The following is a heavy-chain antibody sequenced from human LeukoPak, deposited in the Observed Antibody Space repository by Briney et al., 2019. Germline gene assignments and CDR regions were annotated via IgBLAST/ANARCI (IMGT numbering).Heavy chain of an antibody. CDR2: INDGGKT. CDR1: GGSFSGYY. J-gene: IGHJ6*03. V-gene: IGHV4-34*01. CDR3: ARLKAYMTSSRVGGMDV. Sequence: SETLSLTCAVYGGSFSGYYWSWIRQPPGKGLEWIGEINDGGKTNYNSSLKSRVTISVDTSKFQFSLRLRFVNAADTAVYYCARLKAYMTSSRVGGMDVWGKGTSVTVSS. D-gene: IGHD3-16*01.